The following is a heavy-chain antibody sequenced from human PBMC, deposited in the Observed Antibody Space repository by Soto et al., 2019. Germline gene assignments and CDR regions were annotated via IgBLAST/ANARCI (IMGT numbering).Heavy chain of an antibody. Sequence: SETLSLTCTVSGGAVSSGTYYWSWIRRPPGKGLEWIGYIYYSGSTNYNPPLKSRVTISVDTSKNQFSLKLNSVTAADTAVYYCARSMYYYDSSGYSKEYYFDYWGPGTLVTVSS. V-gene: IGHV4-61*01. D-gene: IGHD3-22*01. CDR1: GGAVSSGTYY. CDR3: ARSMYYYDSSGYSKEYYFDY. CDR2: IYYSGST. J-gene: IGHJ4*02.